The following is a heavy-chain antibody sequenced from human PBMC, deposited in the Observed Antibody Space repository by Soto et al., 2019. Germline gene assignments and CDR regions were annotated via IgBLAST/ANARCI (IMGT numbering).Heavy chain of an antibody. CDR1: GGSISSSSYY. CDR3: ARQGAVLRFLEWLPRNWFDP. CDR2: IYYSGST. D-gene: IGHD3-3*01. Sequence: SETLSLTCTVSGGSISSSSYYWGWIRQPPGKGLEWIGSIYYSGSTYYNPSLKSRVTISVDTSKNQFSLKLSSVTAADTAVYYCARQGAVLRFLEWLPRNWFDPWGQGTLVTVSS. V-gene: IGHV4-39*01. J-gene: IGHJ5*02.